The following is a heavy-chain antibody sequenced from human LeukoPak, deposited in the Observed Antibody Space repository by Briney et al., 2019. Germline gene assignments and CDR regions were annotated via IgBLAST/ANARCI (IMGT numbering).Heavy chain of an antibody. V-gene: IGHV3-74*01. D-gene: IGHD3-3*01. J-gene: IGHJ3*01. Sequence: GGSLRLSCAASGFTFSSYWMHWVRQAPGKGLVWVSRINSDGSSTSYADSVEGRFTISRDNAKNTLYLQMNSLRAEDTAVYYCAKVNQIFGYPFWGQGTMVTVSS. CDR1: GFTFSSYW. CDR2: INSDGSST. CDR3: AKVNQIFGYPF.